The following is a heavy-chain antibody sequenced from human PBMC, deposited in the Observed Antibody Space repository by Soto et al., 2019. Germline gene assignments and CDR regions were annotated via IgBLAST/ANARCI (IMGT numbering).Heavy chain of an antibody. CDR1: GYTLTELS. CDR2: FDPEDGET. J-gene: IGHJ4*02. CDR3: ATGYGEPYYFDY. Sequence: ASVKVSCKVSGYTLTELSMHWVRQAPGKGLEWMGGFDPEDGETIYAQKFQGRVTMTEDTSTDTAYMELSSLRSEDTAVYYCATGYGEPYYFDYWGQGTLVTVYS. V-gene: IGHV1-24*01. D-gene: IGHD4-17*01.